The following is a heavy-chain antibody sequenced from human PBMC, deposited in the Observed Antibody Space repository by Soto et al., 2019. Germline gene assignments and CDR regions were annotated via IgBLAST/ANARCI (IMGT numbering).Heavy chain of an antibody. CDR2: LCSGANT. CDR3: VKGEYYYDSSGYYPFDY. Sequence: GGSLRLSCAVSGFSVSSNYMSWVCQAPGKGLEWVSILCSGANTHNADSVRGTFTISRDNSKNTQYLQMSSLRADDTAVYYCVKGEYYYDSSGYYPFDYWGQGTLVTVSS. V-gene: IGHV3-66*01. CDR1: GFSVSSNY. D-gene: IGHD3-22*01. J-gene: IGHJ4*02.